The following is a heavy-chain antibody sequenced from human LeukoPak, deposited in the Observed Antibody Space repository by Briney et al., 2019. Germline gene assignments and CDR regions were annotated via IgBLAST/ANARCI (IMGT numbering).Heavy chain of an antibody. CDR2: IYYSGST. V-gene: IGHV4-59*01. J-gene: IGHJ4*02. CDR1: GGSISIYF. D-gene: IGHD6-13*01. Sequence: SETLSLTCTVSGGSISIYFWSCIPQPPGKGLEWIGYIYYSGSTNYNPSLKSRVTISVDTSKNQFSLKLSSVTAADTAVYYCARGAAAGPFDYWGQGTLVTVSS. CDR3: ARGAAAGPFDY.